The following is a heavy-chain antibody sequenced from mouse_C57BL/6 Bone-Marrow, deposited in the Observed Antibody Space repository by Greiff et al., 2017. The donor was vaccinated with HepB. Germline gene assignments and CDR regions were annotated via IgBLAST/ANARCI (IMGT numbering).Heavy chain of an antibody. CDR2: IDPSDSYT. CDR3: ARWGGNYLDY. Sequence: QVQLQQPGAELVMPGASVKLSCKASGYTFTSYWMHWVKQRPGQGLEWIGEIDPSDSYTNYNQKFKGKSTLTVDKSSSTAYMQLSSLTSEDSAVYYCARWGGNYLDYWGQGTTLTVSS. D-gene: IGHD2-1*01. J-gene: IGHJ2*01. CDR1: GYTFTSYW. V-gene: IGHV1-69*01.